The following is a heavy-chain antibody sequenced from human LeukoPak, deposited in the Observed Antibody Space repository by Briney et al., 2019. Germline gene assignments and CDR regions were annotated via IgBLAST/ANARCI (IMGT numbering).Heavy chain of an antibody. CDR2: IRYDGSNK. CDR1: GFTFSSYE. J-gene: IGHJ4*02. V-gene: IGHV3-30*02. Sequence: PGGSLRLSCAASGFTFSSYEMNWVRQAPGKGLEWVPFIRYDGSNKYYADSVKGRFTISRDNSKNTLYLQMNSLKTEDTAVYYCLTRYQLSGNYYEYWGQGTLVTVSS. CDR3: LTRYQLSGNYYEY. D-gene: IGHD1-26*01.